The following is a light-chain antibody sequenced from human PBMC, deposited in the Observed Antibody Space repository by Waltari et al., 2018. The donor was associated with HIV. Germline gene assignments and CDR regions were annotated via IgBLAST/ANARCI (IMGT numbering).Light chain of an antibody. J-gene: IGLJ3*02. CDR3: AAWDDRLSGWV. Sequence: QSVLTQPPSASGTPGQRVTISCSGSSSNIGRNFVYWYLHLPGTAPKLLIYRNNQRPSGVPDRFSGSKSGTSTSLAISGLRSEDEADYYCAAWDDRLSGWVFGGGTKLTVL. CDR2: RNN. CDR1: SSNIGRNF. V-gene: IGLV1-47*01.